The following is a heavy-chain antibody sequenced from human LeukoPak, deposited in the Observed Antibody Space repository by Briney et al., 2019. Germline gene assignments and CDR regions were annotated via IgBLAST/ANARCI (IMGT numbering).Heavy chain of an antibody. D-gene: IGHD3-10*01. CDR2: ISWNSGSI. CDR3: AKGGYYGSGSYSPAYFDC. Sequence: GRSLRLSCAASGFTFDDYAMHWVRQAPGKGLEWVSGISWNSGSIGYADSVRGRFTISRDNAKNSLYLQMNSLRAEDTALYYCAKGGYYGSGSYSPAYFDCWGQGTLVTVSS. CDR1: GFTFDDYA. J-gene: IGHJ4*02. V-gene: IGHV3-9*01.